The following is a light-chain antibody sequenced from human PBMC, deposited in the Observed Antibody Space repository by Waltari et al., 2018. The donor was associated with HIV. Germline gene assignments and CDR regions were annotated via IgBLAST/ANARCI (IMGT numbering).Light chain of an antibody. CDR1: QSVSSY. Sequence: EIVLTQFPATLSLSPGERATLSCRASQSVSSYLAWYQQKPGQAPRLLIYDASNRAAGIPARFSGSGSGTDFTLTIISLETEDFAVYYCQQRSNWAPTFGQGTRLDIK. J-gene: IGKJ5*01. CDR3: QQRSNWAPT. V-gene: IGKV3-11*01. CDR2: DAS.